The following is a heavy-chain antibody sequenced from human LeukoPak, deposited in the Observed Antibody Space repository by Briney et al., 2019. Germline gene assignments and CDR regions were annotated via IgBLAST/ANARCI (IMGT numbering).Heavy chain of an antibody. Sequence: PGGSLRLSCAASGFTFSSYGMRWVRQAPGKGLEWVAFIRYDGSNKYYADSVKGRFTISRDNSKNTLYLQMNSLRAEDTAVYYCAKERDTAMVTIDYWGQETLVTVSS. CDR2: IRYDGSNK. J-gene: IGHJ4*02. CDR1: GFTFSSYG. V-gene: IGHV3-30*02. CDR3: AKERDTAMVTIDY. D-gene: IGHD5-18*01.